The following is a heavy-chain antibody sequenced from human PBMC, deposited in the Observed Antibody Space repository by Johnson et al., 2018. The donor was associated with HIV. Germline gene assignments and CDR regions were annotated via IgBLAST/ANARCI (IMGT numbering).Heavy chain of an antibody. J-gene: IGHJ3*02. CDR3: ARGAVVTAHDAFDI. CDR2: ISLDGNDE. D-gene: IGHD2-21*02. V-gene: IGHV3-30-3*01. CDR1: IFSLTTHT. Sequence: QVQLVESGGGVVQPGRSLRLSCAASIFSLTTHTIHWVRQAPGKGLEWVAVISLDGNDEYYADSVRGRFTISRDNSKNTLYLQMNSLRAEDTAVYYCARGAVVTAHDAFDIWGQGTMVTVSS.